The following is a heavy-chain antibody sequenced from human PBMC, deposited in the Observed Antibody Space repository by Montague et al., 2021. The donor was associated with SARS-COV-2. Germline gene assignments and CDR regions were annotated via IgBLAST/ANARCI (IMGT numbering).Heavy chain of an antibody. CDR2: VFYTGST. Sequence: SETLSLTCAVAGGSIRNYNWGWIRQPPGKGLEWIGYVFYTGSTNYNPSLKSRVTISIDTSKNQISLRVTSVTAADTAKYYCARYSSSWYSPFDYWGQGTLVTVSS. J-gene: IGHJ4*02. D-gene: IGHD6-13*01. CDR1: GGSIRNYN. CDR3: ARYSSSWYSPFDY. V-gene: IGHV4-59*08.